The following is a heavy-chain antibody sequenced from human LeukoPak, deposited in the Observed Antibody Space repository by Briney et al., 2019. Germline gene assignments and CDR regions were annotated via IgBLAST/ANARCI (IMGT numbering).Heavy chain of an antibody. D-gene: IGHD2-2*01. Sequence: SETLSLTCTVSGGSVSSSYHYWGWIRQPPGKGLEWIGTVYYSGSTFYNPSLKSRVTISVDTSKNQFSLKLTSVTAAGTAVYFCARRYCSGSNCYFFDYWGQGTLVTVSS. CDR1: GGSVSSSYHY. J-gene: IGHJ4*02. CDR3: ARRYCSGSNCYFFDY. V-gene: IGHV4-39*01. CDR2: VYYSGST.